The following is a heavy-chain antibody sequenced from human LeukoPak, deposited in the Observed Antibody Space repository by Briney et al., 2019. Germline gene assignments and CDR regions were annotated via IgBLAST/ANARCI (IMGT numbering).Heavy chain of an antibody. CDR2: ISGTGDST. D-gene: IGHD3-3*01. CDR1: GFTFSSYA. J-gene: IGHJ3*02. CDR3: AKAYYDSDAFDI. V-gene: IGHV3-23*01. Sequence: GGSLGLSCAASGFTFSSYALSWVRQAPGKGLEWVSTISGTGDSTYYEDSVKGRFTISRDNSKNTLYLQMNSLRADDTAVYYCAKAYYDSDAFDIWGQGTMVTVSS.